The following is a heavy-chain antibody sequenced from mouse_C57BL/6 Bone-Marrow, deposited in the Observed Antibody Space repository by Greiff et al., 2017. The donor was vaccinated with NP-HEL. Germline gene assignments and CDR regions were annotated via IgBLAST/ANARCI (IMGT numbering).Heavy chain of an antibody. D-gene: IGHD1-1*01. CDR1: GYSFTGYY. J-gene: IGHJ4*01. V-gene: IGHV1-42*01. CDR3: ARQGHYYYGSSVKGMDY. Sequence: EVQLQQSGPELVKPGASVKISCKASGYSFTGYYMNWVKQSPEKSLEWIGEINPSTGGTTYNQKFKAKATLTVDKSSSTAYMQLKSLTSEDSAVYYCARQGHYYYGSSVKGMDYWGQGTSGTVSS. CDR2: INPSTGGT.